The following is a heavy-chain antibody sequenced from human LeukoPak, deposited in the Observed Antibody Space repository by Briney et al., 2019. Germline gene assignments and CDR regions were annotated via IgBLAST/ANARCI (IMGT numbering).Heavy chain of an antibody. CDR2: IYYSGST. J-gene: IGHJ4*02. V-gene: IGHV4-39*01. CDR1: GGSISSYH. CDR3: ASGIAAAGQGPFDY. Sequence: SETLSLTCTVSGGSISSYHWSWIRQPPGKGLEWIGSIYYSGSTYYNPSLKSRVTISVDTSKNQFSLKLSSVTAADTAVYYCASGIAAAGQGPFDYWGQGTLVTVSS. D-gene: IGHD6-13*01.